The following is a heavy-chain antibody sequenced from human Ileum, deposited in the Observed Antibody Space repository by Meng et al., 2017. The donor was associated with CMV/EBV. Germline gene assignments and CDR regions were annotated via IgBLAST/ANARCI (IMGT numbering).Heavy chain of an antibody. CDR2: MNPDSGNT. CDR1: GYTFGNYD. V-gene: IGHV1-8*02. D-gene: IGHD6-13*01. CDR3: ARAGYSSRGWFDP. Sequence: CKAYGYTFGNYDINWVRQAPGQGLEWMGWMNPDSGNTGYAQRFQGRVTMTMDTSISTAYMEMSSLTSEDTAVYYCARAGYSSRGWFDPWGQGTLVTVSS. J-gene: IGHJ5*02.